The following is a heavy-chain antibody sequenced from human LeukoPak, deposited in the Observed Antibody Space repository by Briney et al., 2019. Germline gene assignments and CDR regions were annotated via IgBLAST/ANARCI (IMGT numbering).Heavy chain of an antibody. J-gene: IGHJ6*02. CDR2: IYPGDSDT. CDR3: ATRGYRSYYYYGMDV. V-gene: IGHV5-51*01. Sequence: AGESLKISCKGSGYSFSSYWIGWVRQMPGKGLEWMGIIYPGDSDTRYSPSFQGQVTISADKSISTAYLQWSSLKASDTAMYYCATRGYRSYYYYGMDVWGQGTTVTVSS. D-gene: IGHD5-12*01. CDR1: GYSFSSYW.